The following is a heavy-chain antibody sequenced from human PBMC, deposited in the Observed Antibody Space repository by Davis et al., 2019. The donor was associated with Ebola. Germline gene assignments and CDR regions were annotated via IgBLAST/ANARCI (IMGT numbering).Heavy chain of an antibody. CDR2: ISSSSSYI. J-gene: IGHJ4*02. D-gene: IGHD1-26*01. CDR1: GFTFSSYS. Sequence: PGGSLRLSCAASGFTFSSYSMNWVRQAPGKGLEWVSSISSSSSYIYYADSVKGRFTISRDNAKNSLYLQMNSLRAEDTAVYYCAREEGSGSPNYFDYWGQGTLVTVSS. CDR3: AREEGSGSPNYFDY. V-gene: IGHV3-21*01.